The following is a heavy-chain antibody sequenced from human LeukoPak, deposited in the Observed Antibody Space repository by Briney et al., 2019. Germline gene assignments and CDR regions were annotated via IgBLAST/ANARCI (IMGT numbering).Heavy chain of an antibody. V-gene: IGHV3-15*01. D-gene: IGHD3-22*01. CDR1: GFTLNNAW. Sequence: PGGSLRLSCAASGFTLNNAWMSWVRQAPGKGLEWLGRIKRETDGGTIDYAAPVKGRFTISRDDSKNTLYLQMNSLKTEDTAVYYCTTKPDSSGENYFDYWGQGTLVTVSS. J-gene: IGHJ4*02. CDR2: IKRETDGGTI. CDR3: TTKPDSSGENYFDY.